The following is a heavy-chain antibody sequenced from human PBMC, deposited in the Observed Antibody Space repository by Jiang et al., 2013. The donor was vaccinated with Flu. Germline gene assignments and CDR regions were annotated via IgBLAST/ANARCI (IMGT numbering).Heavy chain of an antibody. D-gene: IGHD6-19*01. V-gene: IGHV3-23*01. CDR3: AKGVAAGIAVAGTPAVFDY. Sequence: EVQLLESGGGLVQPGGSLRLSCAASGFTFSSYAMSWVRQAPGKGLEWVSAISGSGGSTYYADSVKGRFTISRDNSKNTLYLQMNSLRAEDTAVYYCAKGVAAGIAVAGTPAVFDYWGQGTLVTVSS. CDR1: GFTFSSYA. CDR2: ISGSGGST. J-gene: IGHJ4*02.